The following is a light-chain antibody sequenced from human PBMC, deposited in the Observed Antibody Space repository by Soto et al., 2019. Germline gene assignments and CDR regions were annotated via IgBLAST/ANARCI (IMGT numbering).Light chain of an antibody. Sequence: QPVLTQSPSASASLGASVKLTCTLSSGHSSYAIAWHQQQPEKGPRYLMKVNSDGSHSKGDGIPDRFSGSSSGAERYLTISSLQSDDEADYYCQTWGTAIRVFGGGTKVTVL. CDR2: VNSDGSH. CDR1: SGHSSYA. J-gene: IGLJ3*02. CDR3: QTWGTAIRV. V-gene: IGLV4-69*01.